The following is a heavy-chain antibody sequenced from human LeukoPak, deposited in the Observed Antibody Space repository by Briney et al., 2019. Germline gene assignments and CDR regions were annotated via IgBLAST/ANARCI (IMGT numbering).Heavy chain of an antibody. D-gene: IGHD4-17*01. CDR2: IYSGGST. J-gene: IGHJ3*02. Sequence: GGSLRLSCAASGFTVSSNYMSWVRQAPGKGLEWVSVIYSGGSTYYADSVKGRFTISRDNSKNTLYLQMNSLRAEDTAVYYCAREASALGAHGSFDIWGQGTMVTVSS. CDR1: GFTVSSNY. V-gene: IGHV3-66*01. CDR3: AREASALGAHGSFDI.